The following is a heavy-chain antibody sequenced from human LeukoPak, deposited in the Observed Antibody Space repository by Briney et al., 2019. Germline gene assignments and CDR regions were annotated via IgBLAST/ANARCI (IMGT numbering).Heavy chain of an antibody. CDR3: ANGGSFGVVKNY. CDR2: ISGSGGST. D-gene: IGHD3-3*01. CDR1: GFPFSSYA. Sequence: QPGGSLLLSCAASGFPFSSYAMSWARQAPGKGLEWVSAISGSGGSTYYADPVQCRFTISRDNSKNTLGLHMKCLRAEDTAVYYCANGGSFGVVKNYWGQGTLVTVSS. V-gene: IGHV3-23*01. J-gene: IGHJ4*02.